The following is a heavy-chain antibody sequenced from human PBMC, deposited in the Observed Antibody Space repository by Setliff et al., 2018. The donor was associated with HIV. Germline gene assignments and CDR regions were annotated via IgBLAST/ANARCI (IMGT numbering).Heavy chain of an antibody. J-gene: IGHJ4*02. V-gene: IGHV1-8*02. Sequence: SVKVSCKASGYTFTNYDIYWLRQASGQGLEWMGWMNPNSGNTGYAQKFQGRVTLTRDTSMSTVYMELNSLKSEDTAIYYCAREPPRRRGTVAEDYWGQGTLVTVS. CDR1: GYTFTNYD. CDR3: AREPPRRRGTVAEDY. D-gene: IGHD1-26*01. CDR2: MNPNSGNT.